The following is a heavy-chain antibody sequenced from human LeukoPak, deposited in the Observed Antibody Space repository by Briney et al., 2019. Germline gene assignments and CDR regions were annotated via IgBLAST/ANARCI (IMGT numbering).Heavy chain of an antibody. CDR3: ARVATPIAVAGRGLFDY. V-gene: IGHV4-59*01. CDR1: GGSISNYY. Sequence: SETLSLTCTVSGGSISNYYWSWIRQPPGKGLEWIGYIYYSGSTNYSPSLKSRVTISVDTSKNQFSLKLSSVTAADTAVYYCARVATPIAVAGRGLFDYWGQGTLVTVSS. CDR2: IYYSGST. D-gene: IGHD6-19*01. J-gene: IGHJ4*02.